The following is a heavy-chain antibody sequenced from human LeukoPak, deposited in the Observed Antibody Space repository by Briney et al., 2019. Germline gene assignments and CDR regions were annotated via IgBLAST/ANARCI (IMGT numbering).Heavy chain of an antibody. V-gene: IGHV3-21*04. CDR2: ISSSCRYI. Sequence: GGALRLSFAASGFTFSSYSMNWVRQAPGKGRDWVASISSSCRYIYYADSVKGRLTISRDNAKNSLYLQMNSLRDEDTPGYYCARLNEGYSYGYKVDYWGQGTLVTVSS. J-gene: IGHJ4*02. CDR1: GFTFSSYS. D-gene: IGHD5-18*01. CDR3: ARLNEGYSYGYKVDY.